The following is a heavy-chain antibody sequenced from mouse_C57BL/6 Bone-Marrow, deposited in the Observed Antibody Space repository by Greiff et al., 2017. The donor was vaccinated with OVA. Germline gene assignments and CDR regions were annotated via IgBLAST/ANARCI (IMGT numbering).Heavy chain of an antibody. J-gene: IGHJ2*01. Sequence: EVKVVESEGGLVQPGSSMKLSCTASGFTFSDYYMAWVRQVPEKGLEWVANINYDGSSTYYLDSLKSRFIISRDNAKNILYLQMSSLKSEDTATYYCAREGRRNYFDYWGQGTTLTVSS. D-gene: IGHD3-3*01. CDR1: GFTFSDYY. CDR2: INYDGSST. CDR3: AREGRRNYFDY. V-gene: IGHV5-16*01.